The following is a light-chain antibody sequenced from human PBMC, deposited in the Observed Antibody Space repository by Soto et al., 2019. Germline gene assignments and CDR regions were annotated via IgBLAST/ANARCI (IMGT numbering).Light chain of an antibody. J-gene: IGKJ1*01. CDR2: AAS. CDR3: QQYNNWPRT. CDR1: KIVKIK. Sequence: IVMTQSPVTVSLSAGERATLXCRASKIVKIKFAWYHQKNGQAPGLLISAASTRAPGSPARFSGSGSGTEFTRTISSLQSEDFAVYYGQQYNNWPRTFGQGTKVDIK. V-gene: IGKV3-15*01.